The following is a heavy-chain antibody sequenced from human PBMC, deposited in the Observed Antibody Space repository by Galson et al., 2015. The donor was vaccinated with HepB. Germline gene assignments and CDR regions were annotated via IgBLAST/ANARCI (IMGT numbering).Heavy chain of an antibody. CDR1: GFTFSSYG. J-gene: IGHJ4*02. CDR2: ISYDGSNK. CDR3: AKDSGDYGGNPPIY. D-gene: IGHD4-23*01. Sequence: SLRLSCAASGFTFSSYGMHWVRQAPGKGLEWVAVISYDGSNKYYADSVKGRFTISRDNSKNTLYLQMNSLRAEDTAVYYCAKDSGDYGGNPPIYWGQGTLVTVSS. V-gene: IGHV3-30*18.